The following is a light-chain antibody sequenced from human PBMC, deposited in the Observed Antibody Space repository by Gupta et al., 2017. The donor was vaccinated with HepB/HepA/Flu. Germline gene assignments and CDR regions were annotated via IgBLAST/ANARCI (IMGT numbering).Light chain of an antibody. V-gene: IGKV1-27*01. CDR1: QGISNY. CDR2: AAS. J-gene: IGKJ1*01. CDR3: QRDNGAPWT. Sequence: DIQMTQSPSSLSASVGDRVTITCRASQGISNYLAWYQQKPGKVPKLLIYAASTLQSGVPSRFSGSASGTDFTLTISILHPEDVATYYCQRDNGAPWTFGQGTKVEIK.